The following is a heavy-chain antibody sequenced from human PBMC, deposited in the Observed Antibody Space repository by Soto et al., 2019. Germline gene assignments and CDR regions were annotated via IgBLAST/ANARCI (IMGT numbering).Heavy chain of an antibody. J-gene: IGHJ4*02. D-gene: IGHD2-15*01. Sequence: ESGGGLVQPGRSLRLSCAASGFTFDDYAMHWVRRVPGKGLEWVSSISWNSNIIGYADSVKGRFTISRDNAKNSLYLQMNSLRPEDTALYYCAKGGPDGFCSGGRCYFDYWGQGNLVTVSS. CDR1: GFTFDDYA. CDR3: AKGGPDGFCSGGRCYFDY. V-gene: IGHV3-9*01. CDR2: ISWNSNII.